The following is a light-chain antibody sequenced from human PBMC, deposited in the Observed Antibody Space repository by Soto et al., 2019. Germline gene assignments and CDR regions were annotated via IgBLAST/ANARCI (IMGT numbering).Light chain of an antibody. J-gene: IGKJ1*01. CDR3: QQCGNSWT. Sequence: EIVLTQSPATLSLSPGERATLSCMSSQSFSNSLAWYQQRPGQAPRLLIYGTSNRATGIPARFSGSGSGTDFTLTINSREPEDFAVYYCQQCGNSWTFGQGTKVEIK. CDR1: QSFSNS. CDR2: GTS. V-gene: IGKV3-11*01.